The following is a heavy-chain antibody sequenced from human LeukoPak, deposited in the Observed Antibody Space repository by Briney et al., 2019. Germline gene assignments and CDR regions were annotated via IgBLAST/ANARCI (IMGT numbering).Heavy chain of an antibody. V-gene: IGHV4-4*02. J-gene: IGHJ4*02. CDR3: ARLSLGATEAYYFDY. CDR2: IYHSGST. Sequence: SETLSLTCAVSGGSISSSNWWSWVRQPPGKGLEWIGEIYHSGSTNYNPSLKSRVTISVDTSKNQFSLKLSSVTAADTAVYYCARLSLGATEAYYFDYWGQGTLVTVSS. D-gene: IGHD1-26*01. CDR1: GGSISSSNW.